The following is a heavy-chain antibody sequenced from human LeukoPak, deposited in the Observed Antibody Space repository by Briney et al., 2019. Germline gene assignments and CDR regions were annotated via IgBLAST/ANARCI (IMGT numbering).Heavy chain of an antibody. Sequence: PGRSLGLSCTASGFTFRDYTVTWIRQAPGKGLEWVGFIRNRADGGTPEYAASVKGRFTISRDDSKSIAYLQMNSLRTDDTAVYYCTRDPPTRYWGQGTLVSVSS. V-gene: IGHV3-49*03. CDR2: IRNRADGGTP. D-gene: IGHD1-26*01. CDR3: TRDPPTRY. CDR1: GFTFRDYT. J-gene: IGHJ4*02.